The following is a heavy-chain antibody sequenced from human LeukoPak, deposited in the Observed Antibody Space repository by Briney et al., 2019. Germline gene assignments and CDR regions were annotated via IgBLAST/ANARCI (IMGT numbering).Heavy chain of an antibody. J-gene: IGHJ4*02. CDR2: ISYDGSNK. Sequence: QPGGSLRLSCAASGFTFSSYAMHWVRQAPGKGLERVAVISYDGSNKYYADSVKGRFTISRDNSKNTLYLQMNSLRAEDTAVYYCAAFDYGSIHWGQGTLVTVSS. D-gene: IGHD4-17*01. CDR1: GFTFSSYA. V-gene: IGHV3-30*04. CDR3: AAFDYGSIH.